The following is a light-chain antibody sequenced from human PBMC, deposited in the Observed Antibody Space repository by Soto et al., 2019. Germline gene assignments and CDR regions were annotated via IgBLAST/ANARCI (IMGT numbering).Light chain of an antibody. CDR2: DAS. V-gene: IGKV1-5*01. CDR3: QQYNIYSWT. J-gene: IGKJ1*01. CDR1: QSVNKW. Sequence: DIQMTQGPSTVSACLRDNLTITGRASQSVNKWLAWFQQKPGKGPKLLIFDASTLQTGVPSRFGGGGSGTEFTLTIIGLQPDDFATYYCQQYNIYSWTFGQGTEVDI.